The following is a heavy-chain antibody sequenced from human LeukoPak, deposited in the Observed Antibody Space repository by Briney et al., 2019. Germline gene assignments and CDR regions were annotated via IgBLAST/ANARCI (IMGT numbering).Heavy chain of an antibody. D-gene: IGHD4-11*01. V-gene: IGHV3-33*01. Sequence: GGSLRLSCAASGFTFSSYGMHWVRQAPGKGLEWVAVIWYDGSNKYYADSVKGRFTISRDNSKSTLYLQMNSLRAEDTAVYYCARDEEYNGNYGPDYWGQGTLVTVSS. CDR1: GFTFSSYG. CDR3: ARDEEYNGNYGPDY. CDR2: IWYDGSNK. J-gene: IGHJ4*02.